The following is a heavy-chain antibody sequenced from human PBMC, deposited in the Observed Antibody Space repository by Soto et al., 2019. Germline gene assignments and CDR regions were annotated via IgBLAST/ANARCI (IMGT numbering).Heavy chain of an antibody. CDR2: ISISGTDT. V-gene: IGHV3-11*05. J-gene: IGHJ4*02. Sequence: QVQLVESGGALVKPGGSLRLSCVASGFTFTDYYMNWIRQTPGKGLEWLSYISISGTDTNYADSVKGRFIISRDNAKHSIYLQMNSLRVDDTAVYYCAFPSRLPNYWGQGTLVTVSS. CDR1: GFTFTDYY. D-gene: IGHD6-25*01. CDR3: AFPSRLPNY.